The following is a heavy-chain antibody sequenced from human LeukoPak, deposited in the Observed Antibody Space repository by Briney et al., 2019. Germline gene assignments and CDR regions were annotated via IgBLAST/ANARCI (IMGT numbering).Heavy chain of an antibody. Sequence: ASVKVSCKASGGTFSSYAISWVRQAPGQGPEWMGWINPNTGDTNYAPKFRGRVSMTRDESVSTAYMELSGLTSDDTAVFYCARVRRLMQTFDVWGQGTMVTVSS. V-gene: IGHV1-2*02. CDR1: GGTFSSYA. J-gene: IGHJ3*01. D-gene: IGHD4/OR15-4a*01. CDR3: ARVRRLMQTFDV. CDR2: INPNTGDT.